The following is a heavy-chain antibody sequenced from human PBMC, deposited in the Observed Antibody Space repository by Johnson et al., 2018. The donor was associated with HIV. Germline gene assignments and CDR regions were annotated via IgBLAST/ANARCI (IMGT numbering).Heavy chain of an antibody. CDR2: LYSGGNT. CDR3: AKEVI. V-gene: IGHV3-66*01. Sequence: VQLVESGGGLVQPGGSLRLSCGASGFSVSNNYMNWVRQAPGKGLEWVSVLYSGGNTYYADSVRGRFTISRDNSKNTLYLQMSSLKVEDTAMYYCAKEVIWGQGTMVTVSS. CDR1: GFSVSNNY. J-gene: IGHJ3*02.